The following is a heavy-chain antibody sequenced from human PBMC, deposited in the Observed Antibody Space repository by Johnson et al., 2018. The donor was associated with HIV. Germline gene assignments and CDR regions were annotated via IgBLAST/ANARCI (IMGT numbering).Heavy chain of an antibody. CDR2: VSYDGNKK. J-gene: IGHJ3*02. V-gene: IGHV3-30*04. D-gene: IGHD1-26*01. Sequence: QVQLVESGGGVVQPGRSLRLSCAASGFTFSSYAMHWVRQAPGKGLEWVAVVSYDGNKKYYADSVKGRFTISRDNSKNTLYLQMTSLRAEDTAVYYCAKGGSYAPFDAFDIWGQGTMVSVSS. CDR3: AKGGSYAPFDAFDI. CDR1: GFTFSSYA.